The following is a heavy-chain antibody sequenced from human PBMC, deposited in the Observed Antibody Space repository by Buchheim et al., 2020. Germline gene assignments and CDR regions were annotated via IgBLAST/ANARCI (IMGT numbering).Heavy chain of an antibody. Sequence: EVQLLESGGGLVQPGGSLRLSCAASGFTFSSYAMSWVRQAPGKGLEWVSAISGSGGSTYYADSVKGRFTISRDNSKKTLYLQMNSLRAEDTAVYYCAKKRNSYYYDSSGYYYDYWGQGTL. CDR1: GFTFSSYA. CDR3: AKKRNSYYYDSSGYYYDY. D-gene: IGHD3-22*01. CDR2: ISGSGGST. V-gene: IGHV3-23*01. J-gene: IGHJ4*02.